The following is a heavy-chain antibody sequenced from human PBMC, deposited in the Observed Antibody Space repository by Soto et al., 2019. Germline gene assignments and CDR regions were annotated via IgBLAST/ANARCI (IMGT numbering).Heavy chain of an antibody. CDR1: GFTFSDHY. CDR2: SSNSGSFT. Sequence: PGGSLSLSYAASGFTFSDHYMSWIRQAPGKGLEWIGYSSNSGSFTRYADSVKGRFSISRDNAKNSLYLQINSLRGDDTAIYYCVRSGDNYNLLDYWGQGTPVTVSS. D-gene: IGHD1-1*01. CDR3: VRSGDNYNLLDY. V-gene: IGHV3-11*06. J-gene: IGHJ4*02.